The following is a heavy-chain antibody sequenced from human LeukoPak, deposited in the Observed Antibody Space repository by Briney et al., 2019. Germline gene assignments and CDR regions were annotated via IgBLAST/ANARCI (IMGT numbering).Heavy chain of an antibody. V-gene: IGHV3-7*01. CDR1: GFTFSSYW. D-gene: IGHD3-22*01. CDR2: IKQDGSEK. Sequence: GGSLRLSCAASGFTFSSYWMSWVRQAPGKGLEWVANIKQDGSEKYYVDSVKGRFTISRDNAKSSLYLQMNSLRAEDTAVYYCASGSFYYYDSSGYLDYWGQGTLVTVSS. J-gene: IGHJ4*02. CDR3: ASGSFYYYDSSGYLDY.